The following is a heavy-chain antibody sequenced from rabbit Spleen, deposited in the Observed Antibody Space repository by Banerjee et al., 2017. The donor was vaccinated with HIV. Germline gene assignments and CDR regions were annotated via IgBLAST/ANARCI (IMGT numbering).Heavy chain of an antibody. CDR3: ARDTGSSFSTYGMDL. D-gene: IGHD8-1*01. CDR1: GFDFSSSYY. V-gene: IGHV1S40*01. J-gene: IGHJ6*01. Sequence: QSLEESGGDLVKPGASLTLTCTASGFDFSSSYYMCWVRQAPGKGLELIACIDTVTGKTVYASWAKGRFIMSKTSSTTVTLQMTSLTVADTATYFCARDTGSSFSTYGMDLWGQGTLVTVS. CDR2: IDTVTGKT.